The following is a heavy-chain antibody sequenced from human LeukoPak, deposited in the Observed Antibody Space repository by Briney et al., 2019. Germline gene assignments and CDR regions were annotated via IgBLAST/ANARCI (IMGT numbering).Heavy chain of an antibody. V-gene: IGHV3-23*01. J-gene: IGHJ4*02. CDR3: AKGLAIVVVTAATFDY. CDR2: INDSGDST. CDR1: GFTFSNYG. Sequence: GGSLRLSCAASGFTFSNYGMTWVRQAPGKGLEWVSTINDSGDSTYYADSVKGRFTISRDNSENTLYLQMNSLRAEDTAVYYCAKGLAIVVVTAATFDYWGQGTLVTVSS. D-gene: IGHD2-21*02.